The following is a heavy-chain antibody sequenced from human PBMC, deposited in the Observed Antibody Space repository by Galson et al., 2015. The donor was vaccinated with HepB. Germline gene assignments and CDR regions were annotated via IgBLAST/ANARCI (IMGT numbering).Heavy chain of an antibody. CDR1: GFTFSSYG. CDR3: AKAGIVVVPAAMGAYYYYYMDV. D-gene: IGHD2-2*01. Sequence: SLRLSCAASGFTFSSYGMHWVRQAPGKGLEWVAVISYDGSNKYYADSVKGRFTISRDNSKNTLYLQMNSLRAEDTAVYYCAKAGIVVVPAAMGAYYYYYMDVWGKGTTVTVSS. V-gene: IGHV3-30*18. J-gene: IGHJ6*03. CDR2: ISYDGSNK.